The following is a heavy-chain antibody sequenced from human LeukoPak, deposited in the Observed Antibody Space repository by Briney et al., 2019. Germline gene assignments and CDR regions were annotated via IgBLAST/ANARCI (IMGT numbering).Heavy chain of an antibody. D-gene: IGHD6-13*01. CDR2: ISYDGSNK. CDR1: GFTFSSYG. Sequence: PGGSLRLSCAASGFTFSSYGMHWVRQAPGKGLEWVAVISYDGSNKYYADSVKGRFIISRDNSKNTLYLQMNSLRAEDTAVYYCAKDYGGSSSWWRRFDPWGQGTLVTVSS. CDR3: AKDYGGSSSWWRRFDP. V-gene: IGHV3-30*18. J-gene: IGHJ5*02.